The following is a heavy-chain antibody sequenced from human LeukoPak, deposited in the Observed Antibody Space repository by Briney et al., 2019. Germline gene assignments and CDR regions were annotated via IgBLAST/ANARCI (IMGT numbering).Heavy chain of an antibody. V-gene: IGHV4-30-4*01. J-gene: IGHJ4*02. D-gene: IGHD2-15*01. CDR2: IYYSGST. CDR3: ARDERRCSGGSCYTNYFDY. Sequence: SETLSLTCTVSGGSISSGDYYWGWVRQPPGTGLEWIGYIYYSGSTYDNPSLKSRVTISVDTSKNQFSLKLSSVTAADTAVYYCARDERRCSGGSCYTNYFDYWGQGTLVTVSS. CDR1: GGSISSGDYY.